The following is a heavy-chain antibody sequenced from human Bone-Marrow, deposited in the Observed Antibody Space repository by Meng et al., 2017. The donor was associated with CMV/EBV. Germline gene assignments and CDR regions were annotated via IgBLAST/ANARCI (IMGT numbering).Heavy chain of an antibody. Sequence: GESLKISCAASGFTFSSYDMHWVRQATGKGLEWVSAIGTAGDTYYPGSVKGRFTISRENAKNSLYLQMNSLRAGDTAVYYCARDWAHHSSSWYWDYYYGMDVWGQGTTVTVSS. CDR1: GFTFSSYD. V-gene: IGHV3-13*01. CDR2: IGTAGDT. J-gene: IGHJ6*02. D-gene: IGHD6-13*01. CDR3: ARDWAHHSSSWYWDYYYGMDV.